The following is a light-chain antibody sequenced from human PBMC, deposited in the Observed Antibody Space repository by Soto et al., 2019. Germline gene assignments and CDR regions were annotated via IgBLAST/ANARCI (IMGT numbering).Light chain of an antibody. V-gene: IGKV3D-15*01. Sequence: EIVLTQSPGILSLSPGQRVTLSCRASQSVSNDFLAWYQQKPGQAPRLLIFGASSRATGIPARFSGSGSGTEFNLTISSLQSEDFAVYFCQQYDDWLRLTFGGGTKVDIK. CDR1: QSVSNDF. CDR3: QQYDDWLRLT. J-gene: IGKJ4*01. CDR2: GAS.